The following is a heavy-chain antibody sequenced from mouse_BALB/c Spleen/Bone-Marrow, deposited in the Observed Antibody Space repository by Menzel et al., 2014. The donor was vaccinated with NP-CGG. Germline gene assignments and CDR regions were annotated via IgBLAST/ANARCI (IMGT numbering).Heavy chain of an antibody. D-gene: IGHD2-3*01. J-gene: IGHJ3*01. CDR2: INPSNGRT. V-gene: IGHV1S81*02. Sequence: QVQLQQSGAELVKPGASVKLSCKASGYTFTSYWIHWAKLRPGQGLEWIGEINPSNGRTNYNEKFKNKATLTVDKSSSTAYIQLSSLTSEDSAVYYCARYDGPAGFAYWGQGTLVTVSA. CDR3: ARYDGPAGFAY. CDR1: GYTFTSYW.